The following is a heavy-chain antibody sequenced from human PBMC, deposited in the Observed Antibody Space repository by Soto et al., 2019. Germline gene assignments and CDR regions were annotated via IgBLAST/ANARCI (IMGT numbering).Heavy chain of an antibody. D-gene: IGHD3-10*01. CDR1: GFTFWSYA. V-gene: IGHV3-23*01. J-gene: IGHJ5*02. CDR3: AKDHGSGSYFWFDP. CDR2: ISGSGSNT. Sequence: GGSLRLSCAASGFTFWSYAMSWVRQAPGKGLEWVSAISGSGSNTYYADSVKGRFTISRDNSKNTLYLQMNSLRAEDTAVYYCAKDHGSGSYFWFDPWGQGTLVTVSS.